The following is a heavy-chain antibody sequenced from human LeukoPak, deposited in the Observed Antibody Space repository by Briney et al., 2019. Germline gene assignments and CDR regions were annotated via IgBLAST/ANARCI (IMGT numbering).Heavy chain of an antibody. CDR1: GFTFSSYG. CDR2: IRYDGSNK. V-gene: IGHV3-30*02. CDR3: AKLSGAYGDSRDY. D-gene: IGHD4-17*01. Sequence: GGSLRLSCATSGFTFSSYGMHWVRQAPGKGLEWVAFIRYDGSNKYYADSVKGRFTISRDYSKNTLYLQVNSLRPEDTAVYYCAKLSGAYGDSRDYWGQGTLVTVSS. J-gene: IGHJ4*02.